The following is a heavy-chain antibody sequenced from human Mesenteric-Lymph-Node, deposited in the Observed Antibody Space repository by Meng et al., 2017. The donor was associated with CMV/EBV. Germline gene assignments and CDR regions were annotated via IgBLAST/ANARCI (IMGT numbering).Heavy chain of an antibody. J-gene: IGHJ2*01. CDR1: GFTFSDYG. V-gene: IGHV3-23*01. CDR3: AKVVLGGWYFDL. Sequence: CAASGFTFSDYGTSWVRQAPGKGPEWVSAISGSGDSTYYADSVKGRFTISRDNSRNILYLQMNSLRAEDTAVYYCAKVVLGGWYFDLWGRGTLVTVSS. CDR2: ISGSGDST. D-gene: IGHD4/OR15-4a*01.